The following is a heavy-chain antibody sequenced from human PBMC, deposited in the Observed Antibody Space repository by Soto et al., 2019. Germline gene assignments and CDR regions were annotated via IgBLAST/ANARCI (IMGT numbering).Heavy chain of an antibody. J-gene: IGHJ5*02. D-gene: IGHD2-21*02. CDR2: IYYSGST. CDR3: ARASTVVTHSGSYNWFDP. CDR1: GGSISSNY. Sequence: QVQLQESGPGLVKPSETLSLTCTVSGGSISSNYRSWIRQPPGKGLEWIGYIYYSGSTNYNPSLKSRVTISVDTSKNQFSLKLSSVTAADTAVYYCARASTVVTHSGSYNWFDPWGQGTLVTVSS. V-gene: IGHV4-59*01.